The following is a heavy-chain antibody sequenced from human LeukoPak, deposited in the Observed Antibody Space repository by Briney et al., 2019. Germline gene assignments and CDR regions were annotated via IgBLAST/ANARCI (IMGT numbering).Heavy chain of an antibody. CDR3: ARGDTAMVPDY. D-gene: IGHD5-18*01. CDR1: GFTFSSYE. J-gene: IGHJ4*02. Sequence: GGSLRLSCAASGFTFSSYEMNWVRQAPGKGLEWVSYISSSGSTIYYADSVKGRFTISRDNAKNSLYLQMNSLRAEDTAVCYCARGDTAMVPDYWGQGTLVTVSS. CDR2: ISSSGSTI. V-gene: IGHV3-48*03.